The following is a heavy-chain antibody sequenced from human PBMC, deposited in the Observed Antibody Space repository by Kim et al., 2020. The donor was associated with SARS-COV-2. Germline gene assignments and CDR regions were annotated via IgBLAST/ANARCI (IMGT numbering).Heavy chain of an antibody. Sequence: GGSLRLSCVASVFAFNNYWMTWVRQAPGKGLEWVGNINQDGSDKSYMASVKGRFTISRDNAKNSMYLQMDSLRADDTAVYFCGRLQLELRDLWPAATDYWGQGILVTVSS. CDR2: INQDGSDK. D-gene: IGHD1-1*01. V-gene: IGHV3-7*01. CDR3: GRLQLELRDLWPAATDY. J-gene: IGHJ4*02. CDR1: VFAFNNYW.